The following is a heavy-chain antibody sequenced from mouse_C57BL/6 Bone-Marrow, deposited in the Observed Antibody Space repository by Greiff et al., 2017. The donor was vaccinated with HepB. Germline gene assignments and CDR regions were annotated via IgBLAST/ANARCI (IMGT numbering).Heavy chain of an antibody. J-gene: IGHJ4*01. V-gene: IGHV5-4*01. Sequence: EVQVVESGGGLVKPGGSLKLSCAASGFTFSSYAMSWVRQTPEKRLEWVATISDGGSYTYYPDNVKGRFTISRDNAKNNLYLQMSHLKSEDTAMYYCARDEGLGYKGYYAMDYWGQGTSVTVSS. CDR3: ARDEGLGYKGYYAMDY. CDR2: ISDGGSYT. CDR1: GFTFSSYA. D-gene: IGHD1-2*01.